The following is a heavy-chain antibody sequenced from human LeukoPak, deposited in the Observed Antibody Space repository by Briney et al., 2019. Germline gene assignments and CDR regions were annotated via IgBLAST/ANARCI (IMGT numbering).Heavy chain of an antibody. Sequence: VASLRLSCAASGFTFSSYGMHWVRQAPGKGLEWVAFIRYDGSNKYYADSVKGRFTISRDNSKNTLYLQMNSLRAEDTAVYYCAKIGTTGTPDAFDIWGQGTMVTASS. D-gene: IGHD1-1*01. CDR2: IRYDGSNK. V-gene: IGHV3-30*02. CDR1: GFTFSSYG. CDR3: AKIGTTGTPDAFDI. J-gene: IGHJ3*02.